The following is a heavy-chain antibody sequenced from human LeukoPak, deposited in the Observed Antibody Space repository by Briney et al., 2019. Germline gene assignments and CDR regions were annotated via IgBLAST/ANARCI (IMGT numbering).Heavy chain of an antibody. V-gene: IGHV4-59*01. CDR2: IYYSGST. CDR1: GDSISNFY. J-gene: IGHJ4*02. CDR3: ASFLGGGYTPD. Sequence: PSETLSLTCAVSGDSISNFYWSWIRQPPGKGLEWIGYIYYSGSTNYNPSLKSRVTISVDTTKNQFSLKLSSVTAADTAVYYCASFLGGGYTPDWGQGTLVTVSS. D-gene: IGHD2-2*02.